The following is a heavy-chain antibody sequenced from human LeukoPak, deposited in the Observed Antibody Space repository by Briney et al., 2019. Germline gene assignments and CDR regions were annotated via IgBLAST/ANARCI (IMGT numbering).Heavy chain of an antibody. CDR3: ARGGEYYYDSSGYYFDY. J-gene: IGHJ4*02. Sequence: NPSQTLSLTCTVSGGSFSSGDYYWNWIRQPPGKGLEWIGYIYYSGSTYYNPSLKSRVTISVDTSKNQFSLRLNSVTAADTAVYYCARGGEYYYDSSGYYFDYWGQGTLVTVSS. CDR2: IYYSGST. D-gene: IGHD3-22*01. V-gene: IGHV4-30-4*01. CDR1: GGSFSSGDYY.